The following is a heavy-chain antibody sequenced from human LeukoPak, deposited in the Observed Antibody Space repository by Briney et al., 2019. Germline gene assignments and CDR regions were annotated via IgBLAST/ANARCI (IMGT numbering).Heavy chain of an antibody. D-gene: IGHD3-22*01. V-gene: IGHV3-30*04. J-gene: IGHJ6*03. CDR3: ARASRDDSSGYYYDYYYYMDV. Sequence: QPGGSLRLSCAASGFTFSSYAMHWVRQAPGKGLEWVAVISYDGSNKYYADSVKGRFTISRDNSKNTLYLQMNSLRAEDTAVYYCARASRDDSSGYYYDYYYYMDVWGKGTTVTVSS. CDR1: GFTFSSYA. CDR2: ISYDGSNK.